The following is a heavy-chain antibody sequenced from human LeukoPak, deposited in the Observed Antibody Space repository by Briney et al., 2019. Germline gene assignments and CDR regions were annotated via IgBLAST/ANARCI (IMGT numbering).Heavy chain of an antibody. D-gene: IGHD5-18*01. CDR3: ARTFGYSYGYLDY. J-gene: IGHJ4*02. V-gene: IGHV4-34*01. CDR1: GDSLSGYY. CDR2: INHSGST. Sequence: SETLSLTCAVYGDSLSGYYWSWIRQPPGKGLEWIGEINHSGSTNYNPSLKSRVTISVDTSKNQFSLKLSSVTAADTAVYYCARTFGYSYGYLDYWGQGTLVTVSS.